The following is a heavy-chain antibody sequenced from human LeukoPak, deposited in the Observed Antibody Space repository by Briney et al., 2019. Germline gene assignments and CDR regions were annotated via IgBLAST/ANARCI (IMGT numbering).Heavy chain of an antibody. V-gene: IGHV3-74*01. CDR2: TSPDGSGT. Sequence: GGSLRLSCAASGFTFSSYWMHWVRQAPGKGLMWVSRTSPDGSGTVYADAVKGRFTISRDNAKNTLYLQMNSLTAEDTAVYYCARDVQVYWYFDLWGRGTLVTVPS. CDR1: GFTFSSYW. CDR3: ARDVQVYWYFDL. J-gene: IGHJ2*01. D-gene: IGHD1-1*01.